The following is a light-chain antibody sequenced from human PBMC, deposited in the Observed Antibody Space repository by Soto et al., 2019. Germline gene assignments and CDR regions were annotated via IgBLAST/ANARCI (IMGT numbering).Light chain of an antibody. Sequence: DIQMTQSPSSLSASVGDRVTSTCRASQGIRHDLGWYQQKPGKAPKLLIFCATTLQSGVPSRFSGSGYGTNFTLIISVLQPEDFAIYYCQQCHATPLTFGQGTRLEI. V-gene: IGKV1-39*01. J-gene: IGKJ5*01. CDR1: QGIRHD. CDR2: CAT. CDR3: QQCHATPLT.